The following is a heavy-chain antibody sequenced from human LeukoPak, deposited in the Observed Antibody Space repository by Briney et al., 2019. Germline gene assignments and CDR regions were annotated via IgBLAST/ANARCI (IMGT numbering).Heavy chain of an antibody. CDR2: ISGSGGST. Sequence: PGGSLRLSCAASGFTFSSYAMSWVRQAPRKGLEWVSAISGSGGSTYYADSVKGRFTISRDNSKNTLYLQMNSLRAEDTAVYYCAKSHTGIAASNWFDPWGQGTLVTVSS. V-gene: IGHV3-23*01. D-gene: IGHD6-13*01. CDR1: GFTFSSYA. J-gene: IGHJ5*02. CDR3: AKSHTGIAASNWFDP.